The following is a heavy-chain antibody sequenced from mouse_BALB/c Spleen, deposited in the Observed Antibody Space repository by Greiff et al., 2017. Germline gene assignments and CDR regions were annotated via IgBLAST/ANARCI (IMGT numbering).Heavy chain of an antibody. CDR2: FSSGGGST. CDR3: AREGYDGSPAY. J-gene: IGHJ3*01. CDR1: GFAFSSYD. V-gene: IGHV5-12-1*01. Sequence: EVKLMESGGGLVKPGGSLKLSCAASGFAFSSYDMSWVRQTPEKRLEWVAYFSSGGGSTYYPDTVKGRFTISRDNATNTLYLQMSSLKSEDTAMYYCAREGYDGSPAYWGQGTLVTVSA. D-gene: IGHD2-3*01.